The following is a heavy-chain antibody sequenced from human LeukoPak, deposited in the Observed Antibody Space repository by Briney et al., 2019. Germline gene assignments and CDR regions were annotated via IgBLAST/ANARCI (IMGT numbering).Heavy chain of an antibody. D-gene: IGHD1-26*01. CDR2: INPNSGGT. V-gene: IGHV1-2*02. J-gene: IGHJ4*02. CDR1: GYTFTGYY. Sequence: VSVKVSCKASGYTFTGYYMHWVRQAPGQGLEWMGWINPNSGGTNYAQKFQGRVTMTRDTSISTAYMELSRLRSDDTAVYYCARGKLVGAPVDYWGQGTLVTVSS. CDR3: ARGKLVGAPVDY.